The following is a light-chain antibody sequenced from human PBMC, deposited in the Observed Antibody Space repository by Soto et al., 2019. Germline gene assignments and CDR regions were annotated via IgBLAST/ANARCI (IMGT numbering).Light chain of an antibody. CDR2: EVI. CDR3: SSYTTSSTLV. V-gene: IGLV2-14*01. CDR1: RSDVGDYNY. J-gene: IGLJ2*01. Sequence: QSVLTQPASVSGSPGQSITISCTATRSDVGDYNYVSWYQQHPGKAPKLIIFEVINRPSGVSNRFSGSKSGNTASLIISGLQAEDEADYYCSSYTTSSTLVFGGGTQLTVL.